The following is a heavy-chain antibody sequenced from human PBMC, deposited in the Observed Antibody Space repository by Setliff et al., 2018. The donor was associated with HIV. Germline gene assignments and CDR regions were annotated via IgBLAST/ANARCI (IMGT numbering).Heavy chain of an antibody. J-gene: IGHJ6*03. CDR3: ASYYGSGAHYPYYYYMDV. V-gene: IGHV1-8*02. CDR2: MHPHSGNT. D-gene: IGHD3-10*01. CDR1: SEYTFTNFD. Sequence: ASVKVSCKASSEYTFTNFDINWVRQAPGQGLEWMGWMHPHSGNTDYTQKFQGRVTMTRNTSISTAYMELSSLRSEDTAVYYCASYYGSGAHYPYYYYMDVWGKGTTVTISS.